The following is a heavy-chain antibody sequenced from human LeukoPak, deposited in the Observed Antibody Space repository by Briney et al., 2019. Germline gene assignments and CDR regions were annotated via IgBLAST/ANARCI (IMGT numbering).Heavy chain of an antibody. Sequence: SGRSLRLSCAVAGITFGSYGMHWVRQAPGKGLEWVAVIWYDGSDKYYADSVKGRFTISRDNSKNTLYLQMNSLRAEDTAVYYCARDQGYFDYWGQGTLVTVSS. CDR1: GITFGSYG. CDR3: ARDQGYFDY. CDR2: IWYDGSDK. V-gene: IGHV3-33*01. D-gene: IGHD2-15*01. J-gene: IGHJ4*02.